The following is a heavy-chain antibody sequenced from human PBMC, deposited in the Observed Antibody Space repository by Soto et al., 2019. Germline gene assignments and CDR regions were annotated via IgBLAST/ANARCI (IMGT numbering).Heavy chain of an antibody. CDR1: GFTFSTYW. J-gene: IGHJ4*02. CDR3: ARVLGSRRFGESHYSDY. Sequence: EVQLVESGGDLVHPGGSLRLSCAASGFTFSTYWMSWVRQAPGKGLEWVAHIKQDGSQKYYVDSVKGRFTISRDNAKNSLYLQLNSLRAEDSAVYFCARVLGSRRFGESHYSDYWGQGTLVTVSS. D-gene: IGHD3-10*01. V-gene: IGHV3-7*01. CDR2: IKQDGSQK.